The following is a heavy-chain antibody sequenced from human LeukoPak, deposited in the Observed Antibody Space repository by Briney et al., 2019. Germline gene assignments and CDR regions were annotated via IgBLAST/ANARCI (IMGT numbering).Heavy chain of an antibody. D-gene: IGHD3-22*01. CDR3: ARDRLAYYDRSGLDC. CDR1: GGSISSYY. Sequence: KPSETLSLTCTVSGGSISSYYWNWIRQPPGKGLEWIGYIYYSGSTNYNPSLKSRVTMSVDTYKNQFSLNLSSVTAADTAFYYCARDRLAYYDRSGLDCWGQGTLVTVSS. V-gene: IGHV4-59*01. CDR2: IYYSGST. J-gene: IGHJ4*02.